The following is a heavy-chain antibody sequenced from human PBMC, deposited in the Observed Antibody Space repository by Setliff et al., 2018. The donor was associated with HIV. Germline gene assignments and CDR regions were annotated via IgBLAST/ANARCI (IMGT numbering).Heavy chain of an antibody. CDR2: IYTTGRA. CDR1: GGSISSYY. J-gene: IGHJ6*03. Sequence: SETLSLTCTVSGGSISSYYWSWIRQPAGKGLEWIGRIYTTGRANNNPSLKSRVTMSVDTSNNQFSLKLSSVTAADTAVYYCARDRGNDSRNYYYYMDVWGKGTTVTVSS. D-gene: IGHD3-22*01. V-gene: IGHV4-4*07. CDR3: ARDRGNDSRNYYYYMDV.